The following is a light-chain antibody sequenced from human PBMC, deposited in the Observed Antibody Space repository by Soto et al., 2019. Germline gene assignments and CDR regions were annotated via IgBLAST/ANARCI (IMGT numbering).Light chain of an antibody. CDR1: QSFSTY. Sequence: EIVLTQSAATLSLSPGERATLSCRASQSFSTYLAWYQQKPGQAPRLLIHAASIRATGIPARFSGSGSGTDFTLTISSLEPEDFAVYYCQQRSNWPRTFGQGTKLEIK. J-gene: IGKJ2*01. CDR2: AAS. CDR3: QQRSNWPRT. V-gene: IGKV3-11*01.